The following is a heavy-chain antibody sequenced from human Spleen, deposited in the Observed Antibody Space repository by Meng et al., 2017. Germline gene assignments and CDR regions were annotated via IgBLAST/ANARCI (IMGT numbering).Heavy chain of an antibody. CDR2: IYSGGST. CDR3: TREVSF. CDR1: GGTFRNFW. Sequence: GESLKISCVVSGGTFRNFWMTWVRQAPGKGLEWVAVIYSGGSTSYAESVKGRFTISRDTPKNTLFLQMNSLRVEDTAVYYCTREVSFWGQGTLVTVSS. V-gene: IGHV3-66*02. J-gene: IGHJ4*02. D-gene: IGHD2/OR15-2a*01.